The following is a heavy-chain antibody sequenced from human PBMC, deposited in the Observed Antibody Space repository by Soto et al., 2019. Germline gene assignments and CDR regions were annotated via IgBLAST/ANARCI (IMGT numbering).Heavy chain of an antibody. V-gene: IGHV1-46*01. CDR2: INPSGGST. CDR3: ARGYYYGSGSPPRAYYYYGMDV. CDR1: GYTFTSYY. Sequence: GASVKVSCKASGYTFTSYYMHWVRQAPGQGLEWMGIINPSGGSTSYAQKFQGRVTMTRDTSTSTVYMELSSLRSEDTAVYYCARGYYYGSGSPPRAYYYYGMDVWGQGTTVTVSS. J-gene: IGHJ6*02. D-gene: IGHD3-10*01.